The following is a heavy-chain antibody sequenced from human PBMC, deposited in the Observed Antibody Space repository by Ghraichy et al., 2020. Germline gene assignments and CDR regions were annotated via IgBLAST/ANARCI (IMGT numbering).Heavy chain of an antibody. CDR1: GYTFTSYG. V-gene: IGHV1-18*04. CDR3: ARDLGRDGYNLPDY. Sequence: ASVKVSCKASGYTFTSYGISWVRQAPGQGLEWMGWISAYNGNTNYAQKLQGRVTMTTDTSTSTAYMELRSLRSDDTAVYYCARDLGRDGYNLPDYWGQGTLVTVSS. J-gene: IGHJ4*02. CDR2: ISAYNGNT. D-gene: IGHD5-24*01.